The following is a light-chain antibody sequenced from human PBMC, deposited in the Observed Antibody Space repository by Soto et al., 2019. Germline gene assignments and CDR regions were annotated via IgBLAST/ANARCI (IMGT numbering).Light chain of an antibody. Sequence: QSALTQPPSASGSPGQSVTISCTGTSSDVGGYNYVSWYQQHPGKAPTLMIYEVSKRPSGVPDRFSGSKSGNTASLTVSGLQAEDEADYYCSSYAGRYVVFGGGTKLTVL. J-gene: IGLJ2*01. CDR3: SSYAGRYVV. CDR1: SSDVGGYNY. CDR2: EVS. V-gene: IGLV2-8*01.